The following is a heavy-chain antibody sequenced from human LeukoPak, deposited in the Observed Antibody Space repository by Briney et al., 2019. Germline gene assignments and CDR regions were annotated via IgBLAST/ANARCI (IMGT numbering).Heavy chain of an antibody. J-gene: IGHJ6*03. CDR1: GYTFTSYY. Sequence: ASVKVSCKASGYTFTSYYMHWVRQAPGQGLEWMGIINPSGGSTSYAQKFQGRVTMTRDMSTSTAYMDLRSLRSDDTAVYYCARDLRYSSGWSASGMDVWGKGTTVTISS. V-gene: IGHV1-46*01. D-gene: IGHD6-19*01. CDR2: INPSGGST. CDR3: ARDLRYSSGWSASGMDV.